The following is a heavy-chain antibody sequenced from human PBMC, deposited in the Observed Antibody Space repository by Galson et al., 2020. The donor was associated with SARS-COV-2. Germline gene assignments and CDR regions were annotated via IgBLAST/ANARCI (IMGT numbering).Heavy chain of an antibody. CDR3: ARAYTSSRYENWFGP. Sequence: SETLSLTCTVSGGSIDSDGYFWSWVRQHPGQGLEWIGYIYYSGAAYYNPSLKSRVKLSVDRSKNQFSLNLKSVTAADTAVYFCARAYTSSRYENWFGPWGQGTLVTVSS. V-gene: IGHV4-31*03. CDR2: IYYSGAA. D-gene: IGHD6-13*01. J-gene: IGHJ5*02. CDR1: GGSIDSDGYF.